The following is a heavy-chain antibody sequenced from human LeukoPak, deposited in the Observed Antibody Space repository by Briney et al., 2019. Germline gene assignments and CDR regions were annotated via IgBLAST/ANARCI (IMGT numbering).Heavy chain of an antibody. V-gene: IGHV3-30-3*01. J-gene: IGHJ4*02. Sequence: GGSLRLSCAASGFTFSSYAMHWVRQAPGKGLEWVAVISYDGSNKYYADSVKGRFTISRDNSKNTLYLQMNSLRAEDTAVYYCARVTPYYYDSSGENIDYWGQGTLVTVSS. CDR3: ARVTPYYYDSSGENIDY. D-gene: IGHD3-22*01. CDR2: ISYDGSNK. CDR1: GFTFSSYA.